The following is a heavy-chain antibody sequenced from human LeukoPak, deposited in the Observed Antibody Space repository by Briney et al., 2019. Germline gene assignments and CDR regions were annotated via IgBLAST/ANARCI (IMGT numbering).Heavy chain of an antibody. J-gene: IGHJ3*02. CDR2: INHSGST. CDR3: ARGATSVYRPLAAFDI. V-gene: IGHV4-34*01. D-gene: IGHD1-14*01. Sequence: SETLSLTCAVYGGSFSGYYWSWIRQPPGKGLEWIGEINHSGSTSYNPSLKSRVTISVDTSKNQFSLKLSSVTAADTAVYYCARGATSVYRPLAAFDIWGQGTMVTVSS. CDR1: GGSFSGYY.